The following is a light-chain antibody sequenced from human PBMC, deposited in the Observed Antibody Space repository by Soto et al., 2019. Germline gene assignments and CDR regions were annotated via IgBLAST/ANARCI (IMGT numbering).Light chain of an antibody. CDR2: DTS. CDR1: QSVSSS. J-gene: IGKJ1*01. CDR3: QQYVHWPPGT. V-gene: IGKV3-15*01. Sequence: EIVVTQSPATLSVSPGERVTLSCRASQSVSSSLAWYQQRPGQAPRLLIYDTSTRAPGIAARFSGSGSGTEFTLSISSLKSEDVAVYYCQQYVHWPPGTFGQGTTVEIQ.